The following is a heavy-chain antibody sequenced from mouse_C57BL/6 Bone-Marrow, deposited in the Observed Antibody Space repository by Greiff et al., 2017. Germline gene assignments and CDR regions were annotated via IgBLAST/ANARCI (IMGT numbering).Heavy chain of an antibody. CDR2: ISGGGGNT. CDR1: GFTFSSYT. Sequence: EVQLVESGGGLVKPGGSLKLSCAASGFTFSSYTMSWVRQTPEKRLEWVATISGGGGNTYYPDSVKGRFTISRDNAKNTLYLQMSSLRSEDTAFYYCATLGSSWWYFDVWGTGTTVTVSS. CDR3: ATLGSSWWYFDV. J-gene: IGHJ1*03. D-gene: IGHD1-1*01. V-gene: IGHV5-9*01.